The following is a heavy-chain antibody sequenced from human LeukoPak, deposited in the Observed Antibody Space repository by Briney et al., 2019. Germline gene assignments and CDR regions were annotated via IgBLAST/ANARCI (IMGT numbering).Heavy chain of an antibody. CDR2: ISRAGTTI. V-gene: IGHV3-48*03. J-gene: IGHJ4*02. CDR3: ARDRGGGDIYFDF. CDR1: GFTLSSYG. Sequence: GGSLRLSCAAPGFTLSSYGMNSVRQAPGGGLGWISYISRAGTTIYYEDSVKGRFTISRDNAKNSLYLQMSSLGAEDTAVYYCARDRGGGDIYFDFWGQGTLVTVSS. D-gene: IGHD2-21*02.